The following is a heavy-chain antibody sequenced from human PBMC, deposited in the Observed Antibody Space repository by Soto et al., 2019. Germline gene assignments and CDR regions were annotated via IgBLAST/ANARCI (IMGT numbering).Heavy chain of an antibody. J-gene: IGHJ4*02. CDR2: ISYDGSNK. CDR1: GFTFSSYA. V-gene: IGHV3-30-3*01. Sequence: QVQLVESGGGVVQPGRSLRLSCAASGFTFSSYAMHWVRQAPGKGLEWVAVISYDGSNKYYADSVKGRFTISRDNSKNTLFLQMNSLKAEDTAVYCARDSGSSGVAAAASWDSWGQGTLVTVSS. CDR3: ARDSGSSGVAAAASWDS. D-gene: IGHD6-13*01.